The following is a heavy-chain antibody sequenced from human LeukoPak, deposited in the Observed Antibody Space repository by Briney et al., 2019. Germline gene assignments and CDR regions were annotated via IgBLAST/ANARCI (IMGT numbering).Heavy chain of an antibody. V-gene: IGHV3-21*01. CDR3: ARTHPSSGPAFDI. D-gene: IGHD3-22*01. CDR2: ISSSSSYI. Sequence: GGSLRLSCAASGFTFSSYSMNWVRQAPGKGLEWVSSISSSSSYIYYADSVKGRFTISRDNAKNSLYLQMNSLRAEDTAVYYCARTHPSSGPAFDIWGQGTMVTVSS. CDR1: GFTFSSYS. J-gene: IGHJ3*02.